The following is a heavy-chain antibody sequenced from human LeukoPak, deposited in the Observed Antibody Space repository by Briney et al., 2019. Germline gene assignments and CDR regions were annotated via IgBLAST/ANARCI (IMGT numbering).Heavy chain of an antibody. CDR3: ARVYDYVWGSYRYNPDAFDI. J-gene: IGHJ3*02. CDR2: VNPNSGNT. D-gene: IGHD3-16*02. CDR1: GYTFTSYD. Sequence: GASVKVSCKASGYTFTSYDINWVRQATGQGLEWMGWVNPNSGNTGYAQKFQGRVTMTRNTSISTAYMELSSLRSEDTAVYYCARVYDYVWGSYRYNPDAFDIWGQGTMVTVSS. V-gene: IGHV1-8*01.